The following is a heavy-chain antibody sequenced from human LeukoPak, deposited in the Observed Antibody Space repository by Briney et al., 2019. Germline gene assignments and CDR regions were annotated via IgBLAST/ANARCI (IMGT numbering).Heavy chain of an antibody. CDR2: IIPIFGTA. V-gene: IGHV1-69*05. J-gene: IGHJ6*03. D-gene: IGHD2-2*01. Sequence: SVKVSCKASGGTFSSYAISWVRQAPGQGLEWMGRIIPIFGTANYAQKFQGRVTITTDESTSAAYMELSSLRSEDTAVYYCARAKGDIVVVPAAMDTTYYYYYCMDVWGKGTTVTVSS. CDR3: ARAKGDIVVVPAAMDTTYYYYYCMDV. CDR1: GGTFSSYA.